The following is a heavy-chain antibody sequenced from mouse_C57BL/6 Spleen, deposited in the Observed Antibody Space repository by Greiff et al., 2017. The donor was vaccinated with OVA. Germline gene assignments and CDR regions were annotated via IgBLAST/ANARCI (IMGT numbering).Heavy chain of an antibody. D-gene: IGHD2-2*01. V-gene: IGHV1-52*01. J-gene: IGHJ4*01. Sequence: QVQLQQPGAELVRPGSSVKLSCKASGYTFTSYWMHWVKQRPIQGLEWIGNIDPSDSETHSNQKFKDKATLTVDKSSSTAYMQLSSPTSEDSAVYYCARYGYDGGYAMDYWGQGTSVTVSS. CDR1: GYTFTSYW. CDR3: ARYGYDGGYAMDY. CDR2: IDPSDSET.